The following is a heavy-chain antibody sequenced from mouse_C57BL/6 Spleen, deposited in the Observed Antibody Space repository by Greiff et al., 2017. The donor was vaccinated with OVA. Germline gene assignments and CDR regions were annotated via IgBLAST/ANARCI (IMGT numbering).Heavy chain of an antibody. CDR3: ARGDVGNFDY. V-gene: IGHV1-76*01. CDR1: GYTFTDYY. CDR2: IYPGSGNT. J-gene: IGHJ2*01. Sequence: QVQLKQSGAELVRPGASVKLSCKASGYTFTDYYINWVKQRPGQGLEWIARIYPGSGNTYYNEKFKGKATLTAEKSSSTAYMQLSSLTSEDAAVYFCARGDVGNFDYWGQGTTLTVSS. D-gene: IGHD3-3*01.